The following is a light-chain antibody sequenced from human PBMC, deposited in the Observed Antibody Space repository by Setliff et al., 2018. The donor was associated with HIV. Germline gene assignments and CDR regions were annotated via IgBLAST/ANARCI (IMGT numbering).Light chain of an antibody. CDR2: NVS. J-gene: IGLJ1*01. CDR1: SSDVVSYDF. Sequence: SALIQPASVSGSPGQSVTVSCTGTSSDVVSYDFVSWYQQLPAKAPKLLIYNVSDRPSGVSHRFSGSKSGNTASLTISGLQSEDEADYYCASYRPNDLEVFGTGT. V-gene: IGLV2-14*03. CDR3: ASYRPNDLEV.